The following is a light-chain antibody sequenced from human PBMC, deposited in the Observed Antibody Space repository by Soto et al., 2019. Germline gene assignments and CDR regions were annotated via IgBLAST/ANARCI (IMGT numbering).Light chain of an antibody. J-gene: IGKJ1*01. Sequence: DIQTTQAPSSLSASVGDRVTITCRASQSISTYLAWDQPKPGKAPKLLIDAASTLQSGVPARFSGSGAGTDFTLTISSLQPEDVATYYCQKYNSAPQTFGQGTKVDI. CDR3: QKYNSAPQT. V-gene: IGKV1-27*01. CDR2: AAS. CDR1: QSISTY.